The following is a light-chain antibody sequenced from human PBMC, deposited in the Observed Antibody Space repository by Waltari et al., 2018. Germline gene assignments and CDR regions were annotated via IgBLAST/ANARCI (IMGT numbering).Light chain of an antibody. V-gene: IGKV3-20*01. CDR1: QSVGSSS. J-gene: IGKJ1*01. CDR2: RAS. Sequence: EIVLTQSPGTASLSPGERVTLSCRASQSVGSSSLAWYQQKPGQVPRLVIYRASRRATGIPDRFSGSGSGTDISLTISRLEPEDFAVYYCQQHGTLPATFGQGTKVEIK. CDR3: QQHGTLPAT.